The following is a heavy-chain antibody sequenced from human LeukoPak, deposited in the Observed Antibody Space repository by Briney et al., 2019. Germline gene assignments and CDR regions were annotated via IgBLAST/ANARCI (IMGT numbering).Heavy chain of an antibody. Sequence: GQSLRLSCATSGFTLSSYAIHWVRHAPGNGLGWVAVISNEVANKYYADCVKGRVTISRDNSKNTLYLQMNSLRPEDTAVYYCARVYSGGWHSSFDYWGQGTLVTVSS. CDR2: ISNEVANK. D-gene: IGHD6-19*01. CDR3: ARVYSGGWHSSFDY. CDR1: GFTLSSYA. J-gene: IGHJ4*02. V-gene: IGHV3-30-3*01.